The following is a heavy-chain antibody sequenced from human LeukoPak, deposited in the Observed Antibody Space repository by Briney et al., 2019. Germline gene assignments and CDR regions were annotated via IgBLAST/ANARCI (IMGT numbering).Heavy chain of an antibody. J-gene: IGHJ4*02. CDR3: ARARCSSTSCYEYY. CDR1: GYTFTSYD. V-gene: IGHV1-8*01. D-gene: IGHD2-2*01. CDR2: MNPNSGNT. Sequence: ASVKVSCKASGYTFTSYDINWARQATGQGLEWMGWMNPNSGNTGYAQKFQGRVTMTRNTSISTAYMELSSLRSEDTAVYYCARARCSSTSCYEYYWGQGTLVTVSS.